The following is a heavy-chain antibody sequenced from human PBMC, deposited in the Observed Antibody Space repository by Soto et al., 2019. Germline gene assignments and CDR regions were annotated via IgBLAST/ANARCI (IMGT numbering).Heavy chain of an antibody. V-gene: IGHV3-23*01. CDR3: AKSAPRVSGSVVVVPAAIGTN. D-gene: IGHD2-2*01. J-gene: IGHJ4*02. CDR1: GFSFSSYA. CDR2: ISSSGSST. Sequence: EVQLLESGGDLVQPGGSLSLSCVASGFSFSSYAMSWVRQAPGKGLEWVAAISSSGSSTYYADSVKGRFTVSRDNSKNTLYLKMNSLRAEDTAVYYCAKSAPRVSGSVVVVPAAIGTNWGQGTLVTVSS.